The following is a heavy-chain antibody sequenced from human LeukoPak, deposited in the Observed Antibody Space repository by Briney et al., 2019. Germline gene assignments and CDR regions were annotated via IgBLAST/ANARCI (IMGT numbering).Heavy chain of an antibody. J-gene: IGHJ6*02. CDR2: ISYDGGNK. D-gene: IGHD2-2*01. V-gene: IGHV3-30-3*01. CDR3: ARVVVPASYYYYGMDV. CDR1: GFSFSSYA. Sequence: PGGSLRLSCAASGFSFSSYAMHWVCQAPGKGLEWVAVISYDGGNKYYGDSVKGRFTISRDNSKNTLYLQMNSLRVEDTAVYYCARVVVPASYYYYGMDVWGQGTTVTVSS.